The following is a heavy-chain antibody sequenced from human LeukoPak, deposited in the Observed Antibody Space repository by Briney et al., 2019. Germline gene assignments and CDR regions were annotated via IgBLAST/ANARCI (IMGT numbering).Heavy chain of an antibody. J-gene: IGHJ2*01. CDR1: GGTFSSYA. Sequence: SVKVSCKASGGTFSSYAISWVRQAPGQGLEWMGRIIPILGIANYAQKFQGRVTITADKSTSTAYMELSSLRSEDTAVYYCATPRSLTYYYDSSGLDWYFDLWGRGTLVTVSS. D-gene: IGHD3-22*01. CDR2: IIPILGIA. CDR3: ATPRSLTYYYDSSGLDWYFDL. V-gene: IGHV1-69*04.